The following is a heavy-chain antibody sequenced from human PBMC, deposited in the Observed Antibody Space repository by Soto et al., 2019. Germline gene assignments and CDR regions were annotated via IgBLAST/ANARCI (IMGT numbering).Heavy chain of an antibody. CDR1: GGSISSGDYY. CDR3: ARVGVRAGISYHYHDLDV. CDR2: IYYSGST. D-gene: IGHD3-3*02. J-gene: IGHJ6*02. Sequence: KTSETLSLTCTVSGGSISSGDYYWSWIRQPPGKGLEWIGYIYYSGSTYYNPSLKSRVTMSVDTSKKQFSLKLSSVTAADTAVYYCARVGVRAGISYHYHDLDVWGQGTTVTVSS. V-gene: IGHV4-30-4*01.